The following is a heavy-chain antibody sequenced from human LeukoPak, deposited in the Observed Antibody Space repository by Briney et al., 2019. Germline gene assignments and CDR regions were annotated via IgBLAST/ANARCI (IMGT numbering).Heavy chain of an antibody. J-gene: IGHJ2*01. CDR3: ARGGSYWYFDL. D-gene: IGHD3-10*01. Sequence: SETLSLTCAVSGGSISSGGYSWSWIRQPPGKGLEWIGYIYHSGSTYYNPSLKSRVTISVDRSKNQFSLKLSSVTAADTAVYYRARGGSYWYFDLWGRGTLVTVSS. CDR1: GGSISSGGYS. V-gene: IGHV4-30-2*01. CDR2: IYHSGST.